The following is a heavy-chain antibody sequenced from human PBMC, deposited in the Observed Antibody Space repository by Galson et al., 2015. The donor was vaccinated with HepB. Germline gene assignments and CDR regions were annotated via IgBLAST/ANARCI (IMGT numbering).Heavy chain of an antibody. V-gene: IGHV4-34*01. Sequence: ETLSLTCAVYGGSFSGYYWSWIRQPPGKGLEWIGEINHSGSTNYNPSLKSRVTISVDTSKNQFSLKLSSVTAADTAVYYCARDPMLQSEGAAAGTRDYWGQGTLVTVSS. J-gene: IGHJ4*02. D-gene: IGHD6-13*01. CDR3: ARDPMLQSEGAAAGTRDY. CDR1: GGSFSGYY. CDR2: INHSGST.